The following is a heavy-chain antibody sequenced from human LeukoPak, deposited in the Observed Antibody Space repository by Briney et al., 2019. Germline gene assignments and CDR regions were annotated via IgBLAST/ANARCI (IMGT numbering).Heavy chain of an antibody. CDR1: GGTFSSYA. Sequence: SVKVSCKASGGTFSSYAISWARQAPGQGLEWMGGIIPIFGTANYAQKFQGRVTITTDESTSTAYMELSSLRSEDTAVYYCARGPPRYYYYYYMDVWGKGTTVTVSS. CDR2: IIPIFGTA. V-gene: IGHV1-69*05. CDR3: ARGPPRYYYYYYMDV. J-gene: IGHJ6*03.